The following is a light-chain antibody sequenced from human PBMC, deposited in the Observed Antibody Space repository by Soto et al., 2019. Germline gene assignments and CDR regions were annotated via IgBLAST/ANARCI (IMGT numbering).Light chain of an antibody. V-gene: IGLV4-69*01. CDR2: LNSDGSH. Sequence: QLVLTQSPSASASLGASVKLTCTLSSGHSNYAIAWHQQQSEKGPRYLMKLNSDGSHSEGDGIPDRSSGSSSGAERYLTIPFLPSDDGADYSCQTWGSGIVVFGGGTKLTLL. J-gene: IGLJ2*01. CDR3: QTWGSGIVV. CDR1: SGHSNYA.